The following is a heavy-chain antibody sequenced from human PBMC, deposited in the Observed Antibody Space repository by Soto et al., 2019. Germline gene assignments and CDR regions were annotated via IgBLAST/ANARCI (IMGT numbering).Heavy chain of an antibody. CDR3: ARVSPTATADTYYYSGLDV. J-gene: IGHJ6*02. V-gene: IGHV3-53*01. CDR1: GFTVSSSN. CDR2: IYSGGST. D-gene: IGHD6-13*01. Sequence: PGGSLRLSCAASGFTVSSSNMNWVRQAPGKGLECVSVIYSGGSTYFADSVKGRFTISRDNSKNTLYLQMNSLRAEDTAVYYCARVSPTATADTYYYSGLDVWGQGTTVTVSS.